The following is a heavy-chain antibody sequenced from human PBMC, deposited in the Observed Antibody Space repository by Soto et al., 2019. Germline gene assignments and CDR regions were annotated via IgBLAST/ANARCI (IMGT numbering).Heavy chain of an antibody. CDR2: IYHGGTT. CDR1: GGSISSSYW. Sequence: QVPLQESGPGLVKPSGTLSLTCAVSGGSISSSYWWNWVRQTPRGGLEGIGKIYHGGTTNYNPSLKNRVTISVDKSKNQFSLKLTSVTAADTAVYYCVSSLNYDFWRDGGRHFYFDYWGRGILATVSS. D-gene: IGHD3-3*01. V-gene: IGHV4-4*02. J-gene: IGHJ4*02. CDR3: VSSLNYDFWRDGGRHFYFDY.